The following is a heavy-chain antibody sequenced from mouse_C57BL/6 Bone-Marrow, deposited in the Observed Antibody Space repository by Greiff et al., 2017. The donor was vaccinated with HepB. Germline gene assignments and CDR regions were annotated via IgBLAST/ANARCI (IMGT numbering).Heavy chain of an antibody. V-gene: IGHV1-4*01. D-gene: IGHD2-12*01. Sequence: VQLQQSGAELARPGASVKMSCKASGYTFTSYTMHWVKQRPGQGLEWIGYINPSSGYTKYNQKFKDKATLTVDKSSSTAYMQLSSLTSEDSAVYYCARLVAYYYAMDYWGQGTSVTVSS. CDR1: GYTFTSYT. J-gene: IGHJ4*01. CDR2: INPSSGYT. CDR3: ARLVAYYYAMDY.